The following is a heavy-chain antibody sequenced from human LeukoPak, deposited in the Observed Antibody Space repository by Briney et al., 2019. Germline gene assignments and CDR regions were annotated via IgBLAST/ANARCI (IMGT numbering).Heavy chain of an antibody. CDR1: GFTFRTYA. CDR2: ISATGAVT. J-gene: IGHJ4*02. D-gene: IGHD6-19*01. CDR3: AKIIEVAATGY. V-gene: IGHV3-23*01. Sequence: PGGSLRLSCAASGFTFRTYAMTWVRQAPGKGLEWVSSISATGAVTYYAGSVKGRFTISRDNSKNTLYLQMNSLRAEDTAVYYCAKIIEVAATGYWGQGTLVTVSS.